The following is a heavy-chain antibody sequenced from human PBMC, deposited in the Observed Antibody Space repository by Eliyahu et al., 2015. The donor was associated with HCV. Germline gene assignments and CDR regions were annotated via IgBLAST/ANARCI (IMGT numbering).Heavy chain of an antibody. V-gene: IGHV3-30*18. J-gene: IGHJ6*02. CDR2: ILTDGRTT. Sequence: QVQLVESGGGVVQPGRSLRISCAAXGFPFSSSGMHWVRQAPGKGLEGVAVILTDGRTTYYSDSVKGRFTISRDNSKKTLFLQMNSLGAEDTAVYYCAKAGHNYYGLDVWGQGTTVTVSS. CDR3: AKAGHNYYGLDV. D-gene: IGHD1-14*01. CDR1: GFPFSSSG.